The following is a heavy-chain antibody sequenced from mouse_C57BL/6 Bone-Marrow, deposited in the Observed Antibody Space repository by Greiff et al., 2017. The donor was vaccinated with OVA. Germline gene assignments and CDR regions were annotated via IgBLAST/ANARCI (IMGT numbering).Heavy chain of an antibody. Sequence: QVQLQQSGAELVRPGASVTLSCKASGYTFTDYEMHWVKQTPVHGLEWIGAIDPETGGTDYNQKFKGKAILTADKSSSTAYMGLRSRTSEDSACVYCTRGYSNYYAMDYWGQGTSVTVSS. J-gene: IGHJ4*01. CDR1: GYTFTDYE. D-gene: IGHD2-5*01. CDR2: IDPETGGT. V-gene: IGHV1-15*01. CDR3: TRGYSNYYAMDY.